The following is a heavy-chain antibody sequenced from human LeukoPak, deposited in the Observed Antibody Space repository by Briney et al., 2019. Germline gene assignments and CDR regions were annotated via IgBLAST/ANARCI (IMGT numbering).Heavy chain of an antibody. Sequence: GGSLRLSCVASGFTFNTYAMSWVRQRPGQGPEWVSMISSSGDVTDYAESVKGRFTISRDNARNTLYLQLGSPRGADSAIYYCAKDPRAMGRYFFDDWGQGTLVTVSS. J-gene: IGHJ4*01. CDR1: GFTFNTYA. D-gene: IGHD3-16*01. V-gene: IGHV3-23*01. CDR2: ISSSGDVT. CDR3: AKDPRAMGRYFFDD.